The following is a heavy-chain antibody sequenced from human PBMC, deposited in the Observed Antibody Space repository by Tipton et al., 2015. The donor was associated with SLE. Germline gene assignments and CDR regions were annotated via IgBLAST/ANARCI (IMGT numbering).Heavy chain of an antibody. CDR1: GGSITSSGFY. J-gene: IGHJ4*02. V-gene: IGHV4-39*07. D-gene: IGHD5-12*01. CDR2: IEYSGRT. Sequence: TLSLTCTVSGGSITSSGFYWGWFRQPPGKGLEWIGSIEYSGRTYYTPSLKSQVTISVDTSKNQFSLKLSSVTAADTAFYYCARRTSGYAPDYWGQGTLVTVSS. CDR3: ARRTSGYAPDY.